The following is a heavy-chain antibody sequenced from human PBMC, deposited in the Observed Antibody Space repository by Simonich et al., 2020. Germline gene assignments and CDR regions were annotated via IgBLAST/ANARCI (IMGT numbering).Heavy chain of an antibody. CDR1: GFSLSNARMG. D-gene: IGHD3-9*01. V-gene: IGHV2-26*02. Sequence: QVTLKESGPVLVKPPATLTLTCTVSGFSLSNARMGVSWIPQPPGKAPEWLAHIFSNDEKSYNTSLKSRLTISKDTSKSQVVLTMTNMDPVDTATYYCARDYDILTGYYTFDYGGQGTLVTVSS. J-gene: IGHJ4*02. CDR2: IFSNDEK. CDR3: ARDYDILTGYYTFDY.